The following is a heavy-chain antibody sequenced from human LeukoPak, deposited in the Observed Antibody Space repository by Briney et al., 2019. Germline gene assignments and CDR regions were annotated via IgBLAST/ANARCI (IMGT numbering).Heavy chain of an antibody. Sequence: GRSLRLSCAASGFTFDDYAMHWVRQAPGTGLEWVSGISWNSDSIRYADSVKGRFTISRDNAKNSLYLQMNSLRAEDTALYYCAKDFSSRRDNWFDPWGQGTLVTVSS. CDR1: GFTFDDYA. D-gene: IGHD6-13*01. V-gene: IGHV3-9*01. CDR2: ISWNSDSI. CDR3: AKDFSSRRDNWFDP. J-gene: IGHJ5*02.